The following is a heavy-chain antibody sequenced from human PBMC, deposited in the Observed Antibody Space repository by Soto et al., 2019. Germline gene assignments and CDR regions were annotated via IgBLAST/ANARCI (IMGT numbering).Heavy chain of an antibody. CDR1: GGTFSSYA. J-gene: IGHJ6*02. CDR2: IIPIFGTA. Sequence: QVQLVQSGAEVKKPGSSVKVSCKASGGTFSSYAISWVRQAPGQGLEWMGGIIPIFGTANYAQKFQGRVTITAEESTSTAYMELSSLRSEDTAVYYCATSYCSGGSCASSLYYYYYYGMDVWGQGTTVTVSS. V-gene: IGHV1-69*01. D-gene: IGHD2-15*01. CDR3: ATSYCSGGSCASSLYYYYYYGMDV.